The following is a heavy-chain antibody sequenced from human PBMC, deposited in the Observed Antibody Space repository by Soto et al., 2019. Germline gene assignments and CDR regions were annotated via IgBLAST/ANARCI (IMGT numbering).Heavy chain of an antibody. V-gene: IGHV4-39*01. CDR1: GGSISSSSYY. D-gene: IGHD5-12*01. CDR3: ASRIGTGGGYSGYEFPMYYYYMDV. CDR2: IYYSGST. Sequence: SETLSLTCTVSGGSISSSSYYWGWIRQPPGKGLEWIGSIYYSGSTYYNPSLKSRVTISVDTSKNQFSLKLSSVTAAETAVYYCASRIGTGGGYSGYEFPMYYYYMDVWGKGTTVTVSS. J-gene: IGHJ6*03.